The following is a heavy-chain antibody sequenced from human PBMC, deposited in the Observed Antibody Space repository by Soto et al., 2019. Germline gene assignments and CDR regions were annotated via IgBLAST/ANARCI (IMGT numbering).Heavy chain of an antibody. CDR3: ARRVAMAGWYFDL. D-gene: IGHD2-15*01. CDR2: ISANNGKT. CDR1: GYTFTSYG. J-gene: IGHJ2*01. Sequence: GASVKLSCKASGYTFTSYGISWVRQAPGQGLEWMGWISANNGKTNYAQKLQGRVTMTTDTSTSTAYMELSSLRSEDTAVYYCARRVAMAGWYFDLWGRGTLVTVSS. V-gene: IGHV1-18*01.